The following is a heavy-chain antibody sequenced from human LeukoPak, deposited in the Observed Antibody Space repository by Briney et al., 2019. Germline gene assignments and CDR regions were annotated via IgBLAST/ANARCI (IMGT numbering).Heavy chain of an antibody. D-gene: IGHD1-26*01. CDR1: GFTFSSYE. Sequence: PGGSLRLSCAASGFTFSSYEMNWVRQAPGKGLEWVSGISWNSGSIGYADSVKGRFTISRDNAKNSLYLQMNSLRAEDTALYYCAKDMGASWGQGTLVTVSS. CDR2: ISWNSGSI. CDR3: AKDMGAS. V-gene: IGHV3-9*01. J-gene: IGHJ1*01.